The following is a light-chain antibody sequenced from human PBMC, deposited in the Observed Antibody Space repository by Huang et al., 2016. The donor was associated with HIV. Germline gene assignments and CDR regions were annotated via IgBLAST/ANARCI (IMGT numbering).Light chain of an antibody. Sequence: EIVLTQSPGTLFLSPGERATLSCRASQRVFNSYLSWYQQKPGQAPRLLVFGASSRATGIPDRFSGSGSGTAFTLTISRLEPEDLAVYYCQQYGDSLLTFGGGTKVGIK. CDR2: GAS. CDR1: QRVFNSY. J-gene: IGKJ4*01. CDR3: QQYGDSLLT. V-gene: IGKV3-20*01.